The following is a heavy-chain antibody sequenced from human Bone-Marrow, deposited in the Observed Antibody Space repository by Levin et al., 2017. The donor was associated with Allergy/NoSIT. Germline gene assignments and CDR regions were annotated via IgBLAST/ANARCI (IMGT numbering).Heavy chain of an antibody. D-gene: IGHD6-13*01. CDR1: GFNFASYG. V-gene: IGHV3-21*01. J-gene: IGHJ4*03. Sequence: GESLKISCAASGFNFASYGMNWVRQAPGKGLEWVSSISGTGRHIYLADSLKGRFTISRDNAKNSLSLQMNNLRVEDTAVFYCAKDEGRFSSSFAFDCWGQGALVTVSS. CDR3: AKDEGRFSSSFAFDC. CDR2: ISGTGRHI.